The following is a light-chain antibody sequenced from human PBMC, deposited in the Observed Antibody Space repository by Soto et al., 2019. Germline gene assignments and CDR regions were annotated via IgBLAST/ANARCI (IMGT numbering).Light chain of an antibody. CDR1: RSDVGAYNY. V-gene: IGLV2-14*01. Sequence: QSLLAQAASASGAPGQSIAISCTGTRSDVGAYNYVSCYQQHPGKAPKLMISEVTNRPSGVSDRFSGSKSGNTASLTISGLQAEEEADSYCSSFTSRFTFVFGTGTKVTVL. CDR2: EVT. J-gene: IGLJ1*01. CDR3: SSFTSRFTFV.